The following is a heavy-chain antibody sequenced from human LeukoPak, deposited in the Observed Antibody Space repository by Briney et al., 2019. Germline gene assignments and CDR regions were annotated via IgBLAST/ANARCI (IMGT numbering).Heavy chain of an antibody. CDR3: ARTYGSGSLKLDY. D-gene: IGHD3-10*01. V-gene: IGHV4-59*01. CDR1: GGSISSYY. Sequence: SETLSLTCTVSGGSISSYYLSWIRQPPGKGLEWIGYIYYSGSTNYNPSLKSRVTISVDTSKNQFSLKLSSVTAADTAVYYCARTYGSGSLKLDYWGQGTLVTVSS. J-gene: IGHJ4*02. CDR2: IYYSGST.